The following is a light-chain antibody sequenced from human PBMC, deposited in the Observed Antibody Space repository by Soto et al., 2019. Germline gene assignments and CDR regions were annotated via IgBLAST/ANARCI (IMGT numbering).Light chain of an antibody. V-gene: IGKV3-20*01. CDR2: GAS. CDR3: QPTYSTLRT. Sequence: EIMLIQSQRTLSLSGGGGDPGARRASQSVSSSYLAWYQRKPGQAPRLLIHGASSRATGIPDRFSGSGSGTAFALTLRCLQPEDFATYYCQPTYSTLRTFGQGTKVDNK. J-gene: IGKJ1*01. CDR1: QSVSSSY.